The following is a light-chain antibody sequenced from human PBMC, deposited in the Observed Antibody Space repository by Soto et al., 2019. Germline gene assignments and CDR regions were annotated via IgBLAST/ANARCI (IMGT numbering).Light chain of an antibody. Sequence: DIRLNLSPSSLSAYVTPRVLITCRASQSISTFLSWYQQKPGKAPNLLIYDVFTLQSGVPSRFSGTGSGTDFTLTISSLQPEDFATYYCQQNYITPPTVGGGTKVDIK. CDR1: QSISTF. CDR2: DVF. J-gene: IGKJ4*01. V-gene: IGKV1-39*01. CDR3: QQNYITPPT.